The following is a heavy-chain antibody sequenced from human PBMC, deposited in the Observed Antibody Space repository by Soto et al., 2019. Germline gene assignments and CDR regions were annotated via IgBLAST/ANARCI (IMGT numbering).Heavy chain of an antibody. CDR3: ARIPGPGIFGVVPEFDP. D-gene: IGHD3-3*01. Sequence: QVTLKESGPVLVKPTETLTLTCTVSGFALSNARMGVSWIRQPPGKAQEWLAHIFSNDEKSYSTSLKSRLTISKDSSKSQVVLTMTNMDPVDTATYYCARIPGPGIFGVVPEFDPWGQGTLVTVSS. J-gene: IGHJ5*02. CDR2: IFSNDEK. CDR1: GFALSNARMG. V-gene: IGHV2-26*01.